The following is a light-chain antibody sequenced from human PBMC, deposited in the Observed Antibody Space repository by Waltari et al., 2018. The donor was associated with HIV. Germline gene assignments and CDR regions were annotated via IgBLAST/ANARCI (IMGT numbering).Light chain of an antibody. CDR3: MIWHSSAWV. V-gene: IGLV5-45*01. CDR2: YKTDSDR. CDR1: SGINVDTYR. J-gene: IGLJ3*02. Sequence: QAVLTQPASLSASPGTSASPTCSLRSGINVDTYRLYWYRKKPGSPPQYLLKYKTDSDRQQGSGVPSRFSGSKDASANAGILLISGLQSEDEADYYCMIWHSSAWVFGGGTKLTVL.